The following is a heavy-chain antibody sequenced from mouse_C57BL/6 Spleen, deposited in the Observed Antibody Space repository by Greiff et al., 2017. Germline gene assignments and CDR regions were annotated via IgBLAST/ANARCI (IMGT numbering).Heavy chain of an antibody. D-gene: IGHD2-5*01. J-gene: IGHJ3*01. Sequence: QQSCKASGYTFTSYWMQWVKQRPGQGLEWIGEIDPSDSYTNYNQKFKGKATLTVDTSSSTAYMQLSSLTSEDSAVYYCAISYYSNSWFAYWGQGTLVTVSA. V-gene: IGHV1-50*01. CDR3: AISYYSNSWFAY. CDR1: GYTFTSYW. CDR2: IDPSDSYT.